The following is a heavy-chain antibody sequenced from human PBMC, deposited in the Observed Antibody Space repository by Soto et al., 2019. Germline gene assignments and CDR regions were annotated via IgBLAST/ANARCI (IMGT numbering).Heavy chain of an antibody. V-gene: IGHV4-39*07. CDR2: INHSGST. Sequence: SETLSLTCTVSGGSISSGDYYWSWIRQPPGKGLEWIGEINHSGSTNYNPSLKSRVTISVDTSKNQFSLKLSSVTAADTAVYYCARAPAMVRFDYWGQGTLVTVSS. CDR3: ARAPAMVRFDY. CDR1: GGSISSGDYY. J-gene: IGHJ4*02. D-gene: IGHD5-18*01.